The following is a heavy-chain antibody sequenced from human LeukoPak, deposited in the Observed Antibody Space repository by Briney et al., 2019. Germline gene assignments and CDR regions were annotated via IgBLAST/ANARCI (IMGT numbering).Heavy chain of an antibody. CDR2: ISASGAGT. CDR1: GFTFTTYA. D-gene: IGHD5-18*01. V-gene: IGHV3-23*01. Sequence: QAGGSLRLSCAASGFTFTTYAMIWVRQAPGKGLEWVSGISASGAGTYFADSVKGRFTISRDNSKNTLYLQMNSLRVEDTAVYFCAKDLLWIPTAAEGDYWGQGTLVTVSS. CDR3: AKDLLWIPTAAEGDY. J-gene: IGHJ4*02.